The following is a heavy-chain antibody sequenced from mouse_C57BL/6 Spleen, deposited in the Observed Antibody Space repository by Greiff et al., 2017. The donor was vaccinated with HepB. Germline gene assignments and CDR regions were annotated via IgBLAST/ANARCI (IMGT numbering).Heavy chain of an antibody. J-gene: IGHJ2*01. V-gene: IGHV1-50*01. Sequence: QVHVKQSGAELVKPGASVKLSCKASGYTFTSYWMQWVKQRPGQGLEWIGEIDPSDSYTNYNQKFKGKATLTVDTSSSTAYMQLSSLTSEDSAVYYCARREFYYGSSHRVYFDYWGQGTTLTVSS. D-gene: IGHD1-1*01. CDR1: GYTFTSYW. CDR3: ARREFYYGSSHRVYFDY. CDR2: IDPSDSYT.